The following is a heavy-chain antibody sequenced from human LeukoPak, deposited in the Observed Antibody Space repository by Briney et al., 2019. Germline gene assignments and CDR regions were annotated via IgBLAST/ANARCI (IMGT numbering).Heavy chain of an antibody. CDR2: INTDSGGA. CDR1: GYTLTGNF. D-gene: IGHD2-15*01. CDR3: ARGTDCSGGSCLDY. J-gene: IGHJ4*02. Sequence: ASVKVSCKASGYTLTGNFLHWVRQAPGQGLEWMGLINTDSGGANYAQKFQGRVTMTRDTSTSTAYMELSRLRSDDTAVYYCARGTDCSGGSCLDYWGQGTLVTVSS. V-gene: IGHV1-2*06.